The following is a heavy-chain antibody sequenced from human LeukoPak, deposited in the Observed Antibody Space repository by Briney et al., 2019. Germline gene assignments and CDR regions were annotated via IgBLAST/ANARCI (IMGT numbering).Heavy chain of an antibody. Sequence: PGGSLRLSCVGSGFVFSDYYMHWVRQAPEKGLIWVSRINTDGSNIDYADSVKGRFTSSRDNAKNSLYLQMNSLRAEDTAVYYCARDYGLYYFDYWGQGTLVTVSS. V-gene: IGHV3-74*01. D-gene: IGHD3-16*01. J-gene: IGHJ4*02. CDR1: GFVFSDYY. CDR3: ARDYGLYYFDY. CDR2: INTDGSNI.